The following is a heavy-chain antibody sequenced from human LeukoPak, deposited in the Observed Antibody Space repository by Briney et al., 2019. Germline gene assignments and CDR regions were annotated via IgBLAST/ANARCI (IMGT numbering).Heavy chain of an antibody. D-gene: IGHD2-21*02. Sequence: PGGSLRLSCAASGFTVSSNYMSWVRQAPGKGLEWVSVIYSGGSTYYADSVKGRFTISRDNSKNTLYLQTNSLRAEDTAVYYCARAPLGDIDYWGQGTLVTVSS. V-gene: IGHV3-53*01. CDR2: IYSGGST. J-gene: IGHJ4*02. CDR1: GFTVSSNY. CDR3: ARAPLGDIDY.